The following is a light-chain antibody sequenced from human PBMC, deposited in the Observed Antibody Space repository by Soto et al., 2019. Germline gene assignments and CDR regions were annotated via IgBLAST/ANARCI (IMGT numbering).Light chain of an antibody. V-gene: IGKV1-39*01. J-gene: IGKJ4*01. CDR1: QGISTY. Sequence: DIQMTQSPSSLSESAGDRVTITCRASQGISTYLNWYQQKPGKAPKLLIYAASSLQSGVPSRFSGSGSETEFTLIISSLQSEDFAVYYCQQYSKWPLTFGGGTKVDIK. CDR3: QQYSKWPLT. CDR2: AAS.